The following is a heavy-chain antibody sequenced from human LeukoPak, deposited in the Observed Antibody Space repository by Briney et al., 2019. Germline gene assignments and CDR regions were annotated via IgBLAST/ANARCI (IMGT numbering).Heavy chain of an antibody. V-gene: IGHV3-9*01. CDR3: ARDPGIYYYYGMDV. Sequence: PGGSLRLSCAASGFTFDDYAMHWVRQAPGKGLEWVSGISWNSGSIGYADSVKGRFTISRDNAKNSLYLQMNSLRAEDTAVYYCARDPGIYYYYGMDVWGQGTTVTVSS. J-gene: IGHJ6*02. CDR2: ISWNSGSI. CDR1: GFTFDDYA. D-gene: IGHD3-10*01.